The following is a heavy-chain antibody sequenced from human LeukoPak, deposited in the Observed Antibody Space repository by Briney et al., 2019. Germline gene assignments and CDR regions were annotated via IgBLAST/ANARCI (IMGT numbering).Heavy chain of an antibody. Sequence: PGGPLRLSCAASGFTFSSYSMNWVRQAPGKGLEWVSYISGSGYTIYYAASVKGRFTISRDNAKNSLYLQMNSLRAEDTAVYYCARSTGYGGYAYWGQGTLVTVSS. CDR2: ISGSGYTI. J-gene: IGHJ4*02. CDR3: ARSTGYGGYAY. D-gene: IGHD5-12*01. CDR1: GFTFSSYS. V-gene: IGHV3-48*01.